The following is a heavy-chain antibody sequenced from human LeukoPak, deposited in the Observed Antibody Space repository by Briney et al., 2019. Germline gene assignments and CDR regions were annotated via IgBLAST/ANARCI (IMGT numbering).Heavy chain of an antibody. Sequence: PGGSLRLSCAASGFTVRSNYMSWVRQAPGQGLEWVSIIYSGGNTYYADSVKGRFTISRDNSKNTLYLQMNSLRAEDTAVYYCARVDILTGYYYFDYWGQGTLVTVSS. CDR1: GFTVRSNY. CDR2: IYSGGNT. V-gene: IGHV3-66*02. J-gene: IGHJ4*02. D-gene: IGHD3-9*01. CDR3: ARVDILTGYYYFDY.